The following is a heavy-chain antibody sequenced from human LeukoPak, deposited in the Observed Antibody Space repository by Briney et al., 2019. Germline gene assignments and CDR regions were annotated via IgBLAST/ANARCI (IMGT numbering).Heavy chain of an antibody. CDR1: GYTFTGYF. V-gene: IGHV1-2*02. CDR3: ARVMHWDKPMARGRGMDV. CDR2: INPNSGGT. D-gene: IGHD5-18*01. Sequence: ASVKVSCKAAGYTFTGYFMHWVRQAPGQGLEWMGWINPNSGGTNYAQKFQGRVTVTTDTSTSTAYMELRSLRSDDTALYYCARVMHWDKPMARGRGMDVWGQGTTVTVSS. J-gene: IGHJ6*02.